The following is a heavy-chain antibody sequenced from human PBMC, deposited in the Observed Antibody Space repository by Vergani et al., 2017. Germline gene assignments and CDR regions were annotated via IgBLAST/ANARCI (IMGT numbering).Heavy chain of an antibody. CDR3: AKHFRGWGIDY. Sequence: QVQLVESGGGVVQRGGSLRLYCATSGFTLSNYDMQWNRQGPGKGLEFVAFIQFDGSNQYYADSVKGRFTLSRDFSKNTRDLQMNSLRTDDTATYYCAKHFRGWGIDYWGQGTQVIVSS. V-gene: IGHV3-30*02. D-gene: IGHD3-16*01. J-gene: IGHJ4*02. CDR2: IQFDGSNQ. CDR1: GFTLSNYD.